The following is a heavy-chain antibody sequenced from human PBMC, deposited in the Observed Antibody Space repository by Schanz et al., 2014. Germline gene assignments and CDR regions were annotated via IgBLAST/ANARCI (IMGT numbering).Heavy chain of an antibody. J-gene: IGHJ3*01. CDR1: GFTFFGSFA. CDR3: TRDRGALVTHNDALNL. D-gene: IGHD2-8*02. V-gene: IGHV3-30*04. CDR2: ISTDGTNT. Sequence: VQLLESGGGLVQPGGSLRLSCVASGFTFFGSFAMSWVRQAPGKGLEKVAAISTDGTNTYYAASVRGRFTISRDNSKNTVYLQMDSLRSEDTAVYYCTRDRGALVTHNDALNLWGQGTMVSVSS.